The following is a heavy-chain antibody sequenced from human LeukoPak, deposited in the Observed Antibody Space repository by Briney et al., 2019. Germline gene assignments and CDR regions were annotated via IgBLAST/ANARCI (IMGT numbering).Heavy chain of an antibody. V-gene: IGHV3-23*01. J-gene: IGHJ4*02. CDR3: AKGARTTVTYSFDS. D-gene: IGHD4-17*01. CDR2: ISAGGGVT. CDR1: GFTFSNYA. Sequence: GGSLRLSCAVSGFTFSNYAMVWVRQAPGKGLDWVSSISAGGGVTSNADSVKGRFTISRDNSKNTLYLQMNSLRAEDTAMYYCAKGARTTVTYSFDSWGQGTLVTVSS.